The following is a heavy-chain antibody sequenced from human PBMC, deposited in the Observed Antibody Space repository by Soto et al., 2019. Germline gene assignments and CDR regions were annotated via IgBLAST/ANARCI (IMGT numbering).Heavy chain of an antibody. Sequence: GGSLRLSCAASGFTFSSYGMHWVRQAPGKGLEWVAVIWYDGSNKYYADSVKGRFTISRDNSKNTLYLQMNSLRAEDTAVYYCARDFKDIVVVVAATGYMDVWGKGTTVTVSS. CDR2: IWYDGSNK. D-gene: IGHD2-15*01. J-gene: IGHJ6*03. CDR3: ARDFKDIVVVVAATGYMDV. CDR1: GFTFSSYG. V-gene: IGHV3-33*01.